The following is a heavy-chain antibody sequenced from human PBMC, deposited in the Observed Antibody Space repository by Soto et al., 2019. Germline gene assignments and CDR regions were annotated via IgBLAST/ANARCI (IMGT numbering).Heavy chain of an antibody. CDR3: ARTVVVPAAIDNYYYGMDV. CDR1: GGTFSSYA. CDR2: IIPILGTA. V-gene: IGHV1-69*01. D-gene: IGHD2-2*02. Sequence: QVQLVQSGAEVKKPGSSVKVSCKASGGTFSSYAISWVRQAPGQGLEWMGGIIPILGTANYAQKFQVRVTITADESTSTAYMELSSLRYEDTAVYYCARTVVVPAAIDNYYYGMDVWGQGTTVTVSS. J-gene: IGHJ6*02.